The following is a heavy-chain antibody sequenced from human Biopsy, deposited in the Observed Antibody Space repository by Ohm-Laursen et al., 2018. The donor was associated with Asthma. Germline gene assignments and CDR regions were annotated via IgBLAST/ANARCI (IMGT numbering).Heavy chain of an antibody. Sequence: SLRLSCAASGFTFSDYYMSWIRQAPGKGLEWISYINGKSNSIEYADSVKGRFTISRDNAKNSLYLQMNSLRAEDTAVYYCARTFHFWSPYHAEHYQLWGQSTLVTVSS. CDR3: ARTFHFWSPYHAEHYQL. CDR1: GFTFSDYY. V-gene: IGHV3-11*01. CDR2: INGKSNSI. J-gene: IGHJ1*01. D-gene: IGHD3-3*02.